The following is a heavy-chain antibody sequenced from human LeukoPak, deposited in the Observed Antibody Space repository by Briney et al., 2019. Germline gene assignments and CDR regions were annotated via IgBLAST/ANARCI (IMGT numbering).Heavy chain of an antibody. CDR2: IYYSGNT. D-gene: IGHD5-18*01. CDR1: GGSINSYY. V-gene: IGHV4-59*01. J-gene: IGHJ3*02. Sequence: SETLSLTCTVSGGSINSYYWSWIRQPPGKGLEYIGHIYYSGNTDYNPSLKSRVTMSVDTSKNQFSLNLSSMTAADTAVYYCARHRGYSYGGAFDIWGQGTMVTVSS. CDR3: ARHRGYSYGGAFDI.